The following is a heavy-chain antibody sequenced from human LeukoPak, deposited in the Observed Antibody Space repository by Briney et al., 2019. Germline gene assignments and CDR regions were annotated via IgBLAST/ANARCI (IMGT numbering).Heavy chain of an antibody. V-gene: IGHV3-74*01. J-gene: IGHJ3*01. Sequence: DPGGSLRLSCAASGFTFSRYWMHWVRQAPGEGLVWVWRIDPDDSGSSYADAVKGRFTISRDNAKNTLWLQMNSLRADDTAVYYCAGVRAGANRAFDVWGQGTVVAVSS. CDR1: GFTFSRYW. CDR3: AGVRAGANRAFDV. CDR2: IDPDDSGS. D-gene: IGHD4/OR15-4a*01.